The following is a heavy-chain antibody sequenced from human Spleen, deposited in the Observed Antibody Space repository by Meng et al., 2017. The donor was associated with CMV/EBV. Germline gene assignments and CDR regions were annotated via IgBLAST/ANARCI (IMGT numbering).Heavy chain of an antibody. D-gene: IGHD1-1*01. Sequence: GGSLRLSCAASGFTFSDYYMSWVRQAPGKGLEWLSYTSSSGGSIKSADSVKGRFTISRDNSKNTLYLQMNSLRAEDTGVYYCVKDRVTGNGLCFDHWGQGTLVTVSS. CDR2: TSSSGGSI. CDR1: GFTFSDYY. J-gene: IGHJ4*02. V-gene: IGHV3-11*04. CDR3: VKDRVTGNGLCFDH.